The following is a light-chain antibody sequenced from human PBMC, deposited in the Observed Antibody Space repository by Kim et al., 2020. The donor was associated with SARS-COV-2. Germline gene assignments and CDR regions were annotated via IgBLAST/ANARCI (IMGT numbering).Light chain of an antibody. V-gene: IGLV7-46*01. CDR2: DTS. CDR3: LLSYSGARARV. J-gene: IGLJ3*02. CDR1: TGAVTSGHY. Sequence: QAVVTQEPSLTVSPRGTVTLTCGSSTGAVTSGHYPYWFQQKPGQAPRTLIYDTSNKHSWTPARFSGSLLGGKAALTLSGAQPEDEAEYYCLLSYSGARARVFGGGTQLTVL.